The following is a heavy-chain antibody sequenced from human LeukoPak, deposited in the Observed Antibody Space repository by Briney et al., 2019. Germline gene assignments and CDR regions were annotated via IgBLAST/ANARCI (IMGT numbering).Heavy chain of an antibody. CDR2: IIPLLDIK. CDR3: AREGMAAAGTLDY. J-gene: IGHJ4*02. Sequence: SVKVSCKASGDTFSRYAISWVRQAPGQGLEWMGRIIPLLDIKNSAQNLQGRVTITADKSTSTAFMELRSLTSDNTAVYFCAREGMAAAGTLDYWGQGTLVTVSS. V-gene: IGHV1-69*04. CDR1: GDTFSRYA. D-gene: IGHD6-13*01.